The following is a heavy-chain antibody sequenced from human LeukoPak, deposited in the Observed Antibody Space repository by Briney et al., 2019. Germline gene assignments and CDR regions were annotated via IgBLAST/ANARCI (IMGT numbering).Heavy chain of an antibody. J-gene: IGHJ4*02. CDR3: ARDDSSGRNFDY. Sequence: ASVKDSCKPSGYTFTSYGISWVRPAPGQRLGWMAWISAYNGNTNYAQKLQGRVTMTTDTSTSTAYMELRSLRSDDTAVYYCARDDSSGRNFDYWGQGTLVTVSS. CDR2: ISAYNGNT. D-gene: IGHD3-22*01. V-gene: IGHV1-18*01. CDR1: GYTFTSYG.